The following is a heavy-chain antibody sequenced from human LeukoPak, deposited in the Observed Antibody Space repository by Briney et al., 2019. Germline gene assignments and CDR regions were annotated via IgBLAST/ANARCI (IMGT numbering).Heavy chain of an antibody. CDR2: INHSGST. D-gene: IGHD3-10*01. CDR1: GGSFSGYY. J-gene: IGHJ4*02. Sequence: SETLSLTCAVYGGSFSGYYWSWIRQPPGKGLEWIGEINHSGSTNYNPSLKSRVTISVDTSKNQFSLKLSSVTAADTAVYYRARDPVSGLTYWGQGTLVTVSS. CDR3: ARDPVSGLTY. V-gene: IGHV4-34*01.